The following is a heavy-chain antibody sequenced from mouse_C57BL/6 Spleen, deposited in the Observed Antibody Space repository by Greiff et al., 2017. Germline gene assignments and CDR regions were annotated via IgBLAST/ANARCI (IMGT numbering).Heavy chain of an antibody. D-gene: IGHD4-1*01. CDR2: ISYSGST. J-gene: IGHJ2*01. V-gene: IGHV3-8*01. CDR1: GYSITSAY. Sequence: EVKLQESGPGLAKPSQTLSLSCSVSGYSITSAYWNWIRKFPGNKLEYIGYISYSGSTYYNPSLKSRISITRDTSKNQYYLQLNSVTTEDTATYYYARSRNWDEDCFDYWGQGTTLTVSA. CDR3: ARSRNWDEDCFDY.